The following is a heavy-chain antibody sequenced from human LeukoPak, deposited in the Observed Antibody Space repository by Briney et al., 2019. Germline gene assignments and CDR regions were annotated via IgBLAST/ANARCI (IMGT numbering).Heavy chain of an antibody. Sequence: KAGGSLRLSCAASGFTFSSYAMSWVRQAPGKGLEWVSGISGSGGSTYHADSVKGRFTISRDNSKNTLYLQINSLRAEDTAVYYCAKVVAAIHAEYFQHWGQGTLVTVSS. CDR1: GFTFSSYA. CDR2: ISGSGGST. CDR3: AKVVAAIHAEYFQH. D-gene: IGHD2-21*02. J-gene: IGHJ1*01. V-gene: IGHV3-23*01.